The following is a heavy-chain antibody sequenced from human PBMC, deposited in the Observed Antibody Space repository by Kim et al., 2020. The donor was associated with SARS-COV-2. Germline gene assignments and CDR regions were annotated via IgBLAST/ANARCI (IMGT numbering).Heavy chain of an antibody. J-gene: IGHJ4*02. Sequence: GGSLRLSCAASGFIFSDHYMDWVRQAPGKGLEWVARSRNKANRYTTQYXASVEGRXXXSRXDXKDSLXLQMNSLKTEXXAVXXCALXYFGDLSSSXXXWGQG. CDR3: ALXYFGDLSSSXXX. CDR2: SRNKANRYTT. CDR1: GFIFSDHY. D-gene: IGHD3-10*01. V-gene: IGHV3-72*01.